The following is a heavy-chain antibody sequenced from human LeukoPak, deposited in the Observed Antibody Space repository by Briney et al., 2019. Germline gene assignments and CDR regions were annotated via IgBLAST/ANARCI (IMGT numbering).Heavy chain of an antibody. V-gene: IGHV3-23*01. CDR3: AKDAVAPGSGGDYFDY. Sequence: PGGSLRLSSAASGFTFSSYAMSWVRQAPGKGLEWISVFTSSGGSTYYADSVKGRFTISRDNSKNTLYLQVNSLRAEDTAVYYCAKDAVAPGSGGDYFDYWGQGTLVTVSS. D-gene: IGHD3-10*01. CDR2: FTSSGGST. J-gene: IGHJ4*02. CDR1: GFTFSSYA.